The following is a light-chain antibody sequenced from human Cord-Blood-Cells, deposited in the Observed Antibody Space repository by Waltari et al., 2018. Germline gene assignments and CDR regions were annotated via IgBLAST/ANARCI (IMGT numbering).Light chain of an antibody. V-gene: IGKV1-39*01. CDR3: QQSYSTPFT. J-gene: IGKJ3*01. CDR1: QSITSY. CDR2: AAS. Sequence: DIQMTQSPSSLPASVGDRVTITSRASQSITSYLNWYQQKPGKAPKLLIYAASSLQSGVPSRFSGSGSGTDFTLTISSLQPEDFATYYCQQSYSTPFTFGPGTKVDIK.